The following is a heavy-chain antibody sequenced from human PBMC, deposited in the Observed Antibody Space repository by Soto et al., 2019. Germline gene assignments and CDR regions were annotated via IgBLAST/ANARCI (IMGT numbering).Heavy chain of an antibody. D-gene: IGHD6-13*01. V-gene: IGHV5-51*01. Sequence: GXSLKISCNGSGYCFTSYWLGWLRQIPGKGLEWMGIIYPGDSDTRYGPSFQGQVTISADKSISTAYLQWSSLKASDTAMYYCARLSGIAAAGPWGWFDPWGQGTLVTVSS. J-gene: IGHJ5*02. CDR3: ARLSGIAAAGPWGWFDP. CDR1: GYCFTSYW. CDR2: IYPGDSDT.